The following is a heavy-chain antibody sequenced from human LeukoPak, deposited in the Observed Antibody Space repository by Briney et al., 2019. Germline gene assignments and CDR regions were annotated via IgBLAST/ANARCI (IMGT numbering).Heavy chain of an antibody. D-gene: IGHD3-10*01. CDR3: ATLWFGESYSYFDY. CDR2: INAGNGNT. J-gene: IGHJ4*02. Sequence: GASVKVSCKASGYTFTSYAMHWVRQAPGQRLEWMGWINAGNGNTKYSQKFQGRVTITRDTSASTAYMKLSSLRSEDTAVYYCATLWFGESYSYFDYWGQGTLVTVSS. CDR1: GYTFTSYA. V-gene: IGHV1-3*01.